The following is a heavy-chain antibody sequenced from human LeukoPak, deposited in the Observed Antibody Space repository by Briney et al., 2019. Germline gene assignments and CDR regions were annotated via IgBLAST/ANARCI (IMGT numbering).Heavy chain of an antibody. V-gene: IGHV1-69*13. Sequence: SVKVSCTASGGTFSSYAISWVRQAPGQGLEWMGGIIPIFGTANYAQKFQGRVTITADESTSTAYMELSSLRSEDTAVYYCARDPGGGYYFDYWGQGTLVTVSS. CDR3: ARDPGGGYYFDY. CDR1: GGTFSSYA. J-gene: IGHJ4*02. CDR2: IIPIFGTA. D-gene: IGHD2-8*02.